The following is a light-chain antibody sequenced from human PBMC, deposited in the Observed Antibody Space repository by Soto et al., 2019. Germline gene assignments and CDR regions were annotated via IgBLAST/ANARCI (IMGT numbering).Light chain of an antibody. J-gene: IGLJ1*01. CDR3: SSYTSSSTLEGV. Sequence: QSVLTQPASVSGSPGQSITISCTGTSSDVGGYNYVSWYQQHPGKAPKLMIYDASNRPSGVSNRFSGSKSGNTASLTISGLQAEDEADYYCSSYTSSSTLEGVFGTGTKVTVL. V-gene: IGLV2-14*01. CDR1: SSDVGGYNY. CDR2: DAS.